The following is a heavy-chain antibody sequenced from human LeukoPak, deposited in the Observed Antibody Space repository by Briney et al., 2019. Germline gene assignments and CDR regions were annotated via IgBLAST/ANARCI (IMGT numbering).Heavy chain of an antibody. CDR3: ARADRGASGWFDP. CDR2: INHSGST. J-gene: IGHJ5*02. D-gene: IGHD6-19*01. Sequence: SETLSLTCADYGGSFSGYYWSWIRQPPGKGLEWIGEINHSGSTNYNPSLKSRVTISVDTSKNQFSLKLSSVTAADTAVYYCARADRGASGWFDPWGQGTLVTVSS. CDR1: GGSFSGYY. V-gene: IGHV4-34*01.